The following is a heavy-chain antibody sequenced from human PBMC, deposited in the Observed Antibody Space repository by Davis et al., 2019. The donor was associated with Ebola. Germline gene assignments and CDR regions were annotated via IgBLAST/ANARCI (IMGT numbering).Heavy chain of an antibody. D-gene: IGHD5-24*01. Sequence: PGGSLRLSCAASGFSFSDSAMHWVRQASGKGLEWVGRIRGKANRHATAYAASVNGRFTISSDDSKKTAYLQMNSLKTEDTAVYYCTAAGQENGSWGQGTLVTVSS. V-gene: IGHV3-73*01. J-gene: IGHJ5*02. CDR2: IRGKANRHAT. CDR3: TAAGQENGS. CDR1: GFSFSDSA.